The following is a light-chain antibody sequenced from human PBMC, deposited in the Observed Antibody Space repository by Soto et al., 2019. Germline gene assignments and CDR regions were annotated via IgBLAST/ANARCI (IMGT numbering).Light chain of an antibody. V-gene: IGKV3-20*01. CDR1: QSIRSSY. CDR3: HCQDFGNSAVYS. Sequence: IVLTQSPGTLSLSPGESATLSCRASQSIRSSYVAWYQQKPGQAPRLLIYAASARATGLPDRFGGSGSGTDFTLTISRLEPEDFAMYYCHCQDFGNSAVYSFGQGTKLEI. J-gene: IGKJ2*01. CDR2: AAS.